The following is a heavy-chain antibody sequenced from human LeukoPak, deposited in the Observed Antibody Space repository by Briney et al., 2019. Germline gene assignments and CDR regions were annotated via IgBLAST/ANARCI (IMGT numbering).Heavy chain of an antibody. CDR3: ARDPYDFWSGYPDAFDI. CDR1: GGSISSYY. CDR2: IYYSGST. Sequence: PSETLSLTCTVSGGSISSYYWSWIRQPPGKGLEWIGYIYYSGSTNYNPSLKSRVTISVDTSKNQFSLKLSSVTAADTAVYYCARDPYDFWSGYPDAFDIWGQGTMVSVSS. D-gene: IGHD3-3*01. J-gene: IGHJ3*02. V-gene: IGHV4-59*01.